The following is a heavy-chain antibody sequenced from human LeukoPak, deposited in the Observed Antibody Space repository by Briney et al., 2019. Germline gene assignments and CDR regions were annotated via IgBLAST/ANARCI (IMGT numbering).Heavy chain of an antibody. Sequence: PGGSLRLSCAASGFTFGNYAMSWVRQAPGKGLEWVSAISGSGGSTYYADSVKGRFTISRDNDKNSVHLQMNSLRAEDTAVYYCARGLSNGDSRYNWFGPWGQGALVTVSS. CDR3: ARGLSNGDSRYNWFGP. V-gene: IGHV3-23*01. CDR2: ISGSGGST. D-gene: IGHD2-8*01. J-gene: IGHJ5*02. CDR1: GFTFGNYA.